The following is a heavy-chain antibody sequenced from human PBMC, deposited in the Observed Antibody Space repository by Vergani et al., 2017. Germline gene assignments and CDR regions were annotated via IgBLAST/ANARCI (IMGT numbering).Heavy chain of an antibody. Sequence: QVQLAESGGGVVQPGRSLRLSCAGSGFTLSSHAMHWVRQAPGKGLEWVAFIWYDGSKEYYADSVKGRFTISRDNAKNSLYLQMNSLRAEDTAVYYCARVKGDCSSTSCYQANWYFDLWGRGTLVTVSS. D-gene: IGHD2-2*01. J-gene: IGHJ2*01. CDR1: GFTLSSHA. CDR3: ARVKGDCSSTSCYQANWYFDL. CDR2: IWYDGSKE. V-gene: IGHV3-33*01.